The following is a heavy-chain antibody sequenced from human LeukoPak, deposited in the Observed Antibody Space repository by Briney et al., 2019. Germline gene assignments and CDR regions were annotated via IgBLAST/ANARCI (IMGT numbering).Heavy chain of an antibody. CDR2: IYYSGGT. J-gene: IGHJ4*02. V-gene: IGHV4-59*01. Sequence: PSETLSLTCTVSGASINSYYWVWIRQPPGKGLEWIGYIYYSGGTNYNPSLKSRVTMSVDTSKNQFSLTLSSVTAADTAIYYCARGPAYSSSWYEMANFDYWGQGTLVTVSS. CDR3: ARGPAYSSSWYEMANFDY. CDR1: GASINSYY. D-gene: IGHD6-13*01.